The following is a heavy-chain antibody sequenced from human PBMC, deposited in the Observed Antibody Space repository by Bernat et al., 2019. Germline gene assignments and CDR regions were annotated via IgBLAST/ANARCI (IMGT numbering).Heavy chain of an antibody. CDR2: IYYSGST. D-gene: IGHD3-22*01. J-gene: IGHJ4*02. V-gene: IGHV4-39*01. CDR3: ASHMIVVVYFDY. Sequence: QLQLQESGPGLVKPSETLSLTCTVSGGSISSSSYYWGWIRQPPGKGLEWIGSIYYSGSTYYNPSLKSRVTISVDTSKNQFSLKLGSVTAADTAVYSCASHMIVVVYFDYWGQGTLVTVSS. CDR1: GGSISSSSYY.